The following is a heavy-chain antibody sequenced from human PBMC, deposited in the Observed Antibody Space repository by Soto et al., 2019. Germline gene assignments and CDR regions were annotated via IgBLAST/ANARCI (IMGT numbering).Heavy chain of an antibody. V-gene: IGHV3-23*01. CDR2: ISGSGGST. CDR3: AKVLRWWVVAAPFDD. Sequence: GGSLRLSCAASGFTFSSYAMSWVRQAPGKGLEWVSAISGSGGSTYYADSVKGRFTISRDNSKNTLYLQMNSLRAEDTAVYYCAKVLRWWVVAAPFDDRGQGTLVTVSS. CDR1: GFTFSSYA. J-gene: IGHJ4*02. D-gene: IGHD2-15*01.